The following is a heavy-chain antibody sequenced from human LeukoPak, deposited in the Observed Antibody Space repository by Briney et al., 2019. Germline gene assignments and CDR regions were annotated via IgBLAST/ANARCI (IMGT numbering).Heavy chain of an antibody. CDR3: ARLRKGVAAAGIDY. CDR2: INHSRST. CDR1: GGSFSGYY. D-gene: IGHD6-13*01. V-gene: IGHV4-34*01. Sequence: SETLSLTCAVYGGSFSGYYWSWIRQPPGKGLEWIGEINHSRSTNYNPSLKSRVTISLDTSKNQFSLKLSSVTAADTAVYYCARLRKGVAAAGIDYWGQGTLVTVSS. J-gene: IGHJ4*02.